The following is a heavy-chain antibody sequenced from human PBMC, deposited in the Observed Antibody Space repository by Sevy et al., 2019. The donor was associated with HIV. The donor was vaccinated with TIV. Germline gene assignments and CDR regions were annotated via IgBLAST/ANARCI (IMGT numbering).Heavy chain of an antibody. CDR3: ARVAAAGTNYYYYYYMDV. D-gene: IGHD6-13*01. J-gene: IGHJ6*03. V-gene: IGHV4-59*01. CDR1: GGSISSYY. CDR2: IYYSGST. Sequence: SETLSLTCTVSGGSISSYYWSWIRQPPGKGLEWIGYIYYSGSTNYNPSLKSRVTISVDTSKNQFSLKLSSVTAADTAVYYCARVAAAGTNYYYYYYMDVWGKGTTVTVSS.